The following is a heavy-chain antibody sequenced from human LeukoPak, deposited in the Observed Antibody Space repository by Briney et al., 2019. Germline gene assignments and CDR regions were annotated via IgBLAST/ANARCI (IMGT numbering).Heavy chain of an antibody. CDR2: ISGSGGST. D-gene: IGHD3-10*01. CDR3: AKDLYYYGSGSYLDY. Sequence: GGSLRLSCAASGFTFSSYAMSWVRQAPGKGLEWVSAISGSGGSTYYADSAKGRFTISRDNSKNTLYLQMNSLRAEDTAVYYCAKDLYYYGSGSYLDYWGQGTLVAVSS. CDR1: GFTFSSYA. V-gene: IGHV3-23*01. J-gene: IGHJ4*02.